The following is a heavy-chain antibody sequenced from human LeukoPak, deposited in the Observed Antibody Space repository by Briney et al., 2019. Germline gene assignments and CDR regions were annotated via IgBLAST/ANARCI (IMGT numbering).Heavy chain of an antibody. CDR1: GGFISSYY. CDR3: ARDGGDSSGYLDY. D-gene: IGHD3-22*01. V-gene: IGHV4-59*01. Sequence: KSSETLSLTCTVSGGFISSYYWSWIRQPPGKGLEWIGYIYYSGSTNYNPSLKSRVTISVDTSKNQFSLKLSSVTAADTAVYYCARDGGDSSGYLDYWGQGTLVTVSS. CDR2: IYYSGST. J-gene: IGHJ4*02.